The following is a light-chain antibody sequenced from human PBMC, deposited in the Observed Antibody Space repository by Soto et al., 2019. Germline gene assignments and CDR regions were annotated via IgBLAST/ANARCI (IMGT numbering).Light chain of an antibody. CDR3: QQRSNWPPV. J-gene: IGKJ4*01. V-gene: IGKV3-11*01. CDR2: DAS. Sequence: EIVLTQSPATLSLSPGERATLSCRASQSVSSYLAWYQQKPGQAPRLLIYDASNRATGIPARFSGSGSGTDFPLTISSLEPEDFAVYYCQQRSNWPPVFGGGTKVEIK. CDR1: QSVSSY.